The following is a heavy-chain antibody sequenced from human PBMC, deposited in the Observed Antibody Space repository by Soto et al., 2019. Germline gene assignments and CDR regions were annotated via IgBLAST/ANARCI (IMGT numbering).Heavy chain of an antibody. V-gene: IGHV4-31*03. CDR1: GGSISSGGHY. Sequence: SETLSLTCTVSGGSISSGGHYWSWIRQHPGKGLEWIGYIYYSGSTYYNPSLKSRVTISVDTSKNQFSLKLSSVTAADTAVYYCARSQYYDFWSGYYPLDGMDVWGQGTTVTVS. CDR3: ARSQYYDFWSGYYPLDGMDV. CDR2: IYYSGST. D-gene: IGHD3-3*01. J-gene: IGHJ6*02.